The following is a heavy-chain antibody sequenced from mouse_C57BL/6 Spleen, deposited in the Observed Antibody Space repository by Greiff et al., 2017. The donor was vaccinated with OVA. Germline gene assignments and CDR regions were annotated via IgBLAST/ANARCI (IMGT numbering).Heavy chain of an antibody. CDR1: GYTFTDYY. Sequence: VQLQQSGPELVKPGASVKISCKASGYTFTDYYMNWVKQSHGKSLEWIGDINPNNGGTSYNQKFKGKATLTVDKSSSTAYMKLRSLTSEDSAVYYCARSRGNWGQGTTLTVSS. J-gene: IGHJ2*01. V-gene: IGHV1-26*01. CDR2: INPNNGGT. CDR3: ARSRGN.